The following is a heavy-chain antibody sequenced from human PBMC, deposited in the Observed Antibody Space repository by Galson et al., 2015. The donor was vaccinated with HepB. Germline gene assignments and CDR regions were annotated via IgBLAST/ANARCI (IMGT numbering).Heavy chain of an antibody. J-gene: IGHJ6*03. CDR1: GFSLSANGVR. CDR2: IDWDDDK. Sequence: PALVKPTQTLTLTCTCSGFSLSANGVRVSWIRQPPGKALEWLARIDWDDDKFYSTSLKTRLTISKDTSRNQVVLTVTNMDPVDTATYYCARMIDSNYQYLDVWGKGTTVSVSS. V-gene: IGHV2-70*04. D-gene: IGHD3-22*01. CDR3: ARMIDSNYQYLDV.